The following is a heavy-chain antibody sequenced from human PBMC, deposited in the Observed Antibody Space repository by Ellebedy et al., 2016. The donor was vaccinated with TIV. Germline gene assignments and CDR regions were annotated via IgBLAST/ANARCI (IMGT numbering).Heavy chain of an antibody. D-gene: IGHD2/OR15-2a*01. V-gene: IGHV3-48*03. Sequence: PGGSLRLSCAASGFTFSDYELNWVRQAPGRGLEWISYISTIGTTIDSSDSVKGRFTISRDNSKNTLFLQMNSLRAEDTAVYYCARESCNNITCYFDYWGLGTLVTVSS. CDR2: ISTIGTTI. J-gene: IGHJ4*02. CDR1: GFTFSDYE. CDR3: ARESCNNITCYFDY.